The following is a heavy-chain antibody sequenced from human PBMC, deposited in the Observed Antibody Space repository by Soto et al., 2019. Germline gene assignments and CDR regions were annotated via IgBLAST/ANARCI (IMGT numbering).Heavy chain of an antibody. J-gene: IGHJ6*02. CDR3: ARDHGSGWSYYYYGMDV. Sequence: AGSLRLSCAASGFTFSSYEMNWIRQAPGKGLEWVSYISSSGSTIYYADSVKGRFTITRDNAKNSLYLQMNSLRAEDTAVYYCARDHGSGWSYYYYGMDVWGQGTTVTVSS. CDR2: ISSSGSTI. D-gene: IGHD6-19*01. V-gene: IGHV3-48*03. CDR1: GFTFSSYE.